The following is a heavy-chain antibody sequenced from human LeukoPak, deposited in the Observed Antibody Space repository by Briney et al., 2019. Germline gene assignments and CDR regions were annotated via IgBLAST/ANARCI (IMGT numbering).Heavy chain of an antibody. CDR3: ARQNDFGLDY. V-gene: IGHV5-51*01. D-gene: IGHD3-3*01. Sequence: GEPLKISCMGSGYTFSSYWIGWVRQTPGKGLEWMGIIYPGDSDTVYSPSMQCQVTISVDTSIDTAYLQWSSLKASDTAIYYCARQNDFGLDYWGQGTLVTVSS. CDR1: GYTFSSYW. J-gene: IGHJ4*02. CDR2: IYPGDSDT.